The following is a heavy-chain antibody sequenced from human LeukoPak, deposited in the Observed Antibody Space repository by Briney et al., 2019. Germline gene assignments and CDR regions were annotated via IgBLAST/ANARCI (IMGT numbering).Heavy chain of an antibody. V-gene: IGHV4-34*01. CDR3: ARVTTVTRGVYYYYMDV. CDR2: INHSGST. CDR1: GGSFSGYY. D-gene: IGHD4-17*01. J-gene: IGHJ6*03. Sequence: SETLSLTCAVYGGSFSGYYWSWIRQPPGKGLEWIGEINHSGSTNYNPSLKSRVTKSVDTSKNQFSLKLSSVTAADTAVYYCARVTTVTRGVYYYYMDVWGKGTTVTVSS.